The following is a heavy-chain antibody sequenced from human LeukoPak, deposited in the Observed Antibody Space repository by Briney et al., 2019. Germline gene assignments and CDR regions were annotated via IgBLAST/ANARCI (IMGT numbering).Heavy chain of an antibody. CDR1: GGSISSYY. CDR2: IYYSGST. D-gene: IGHD1-26*01. J-gene: IGHJ4*02. V-gene: IGHV4-59*01. Sequence: SETLSLTCTVSGGSISSYYWIWIRQPPGKGLEWIGFIYYSGSTNYNPSLKSRVTISLDTSKNQFSLKLNSVTAADTAVYYCARGRSYTGGFDYWGQGTLVIVSS. CDR3: ARGRSYTGGFDY.